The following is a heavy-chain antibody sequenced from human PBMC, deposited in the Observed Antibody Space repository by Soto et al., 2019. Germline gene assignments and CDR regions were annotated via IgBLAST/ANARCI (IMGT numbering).Heavy chain of an antibody. CDR2: IYHSGST. D-gene: IGHD2-21*02. CDR3: ARRGGAVVLTGAPSFDY. V-gene: IGHV4-4*02. CDR1: SGSISTANW. J-gene: IGHJ4*02. Sequence: QVPLQESGPRLVRPSGTLSLTCTVSSGSISTANWWSWVRQPPGRGLEWIGEIYHSGSTNYNLSLTSRGTLTVAKSKTQFSLRLSSVTAAATAMYYCARRGGAVVLTGAPSFDYWGQGTLVTVSS.